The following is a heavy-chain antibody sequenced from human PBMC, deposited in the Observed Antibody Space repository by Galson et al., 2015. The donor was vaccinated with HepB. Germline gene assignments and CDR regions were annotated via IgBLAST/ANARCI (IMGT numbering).Heavy chain of an antibody. V-gene: IGHV3-30-3*01. J-gene: IGHJ3*02. D-gene: IGHD3-10*01. CDR1: GFTFGSYA. Sequence: SLRLSCAASGFTFGSYAMHWVRQAPGKGLEWVAVVSYDGSNKYYADSVKGRFTISRDNSKNTLYLQMNSLRAEDTAVYYCARSGHYYGSGRKDAFDIWGQGTMVTVSS. CDR2: VSYDGSNK. CDR3: ARSGHYYGSGRKDAFDI.